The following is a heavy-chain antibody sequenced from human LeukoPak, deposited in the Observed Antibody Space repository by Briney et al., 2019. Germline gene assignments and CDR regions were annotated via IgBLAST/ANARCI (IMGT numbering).Heavy chain of an antibody. Sequence: GGSLRLSCAASGFSFRSYWMSWVRQAAGKGLEWVANIRQDGNEIYYADSVKGRFSISRDNAKNSLFLQMNILRVEDTAVYYCARDRDFSGSWEINFDCWGQGTLVTVSS. CDR2: IRQDGNEI. D-gene: IGHD6-13*01. CDR1: GFSFRSYW. V-gene: IGHV3-7*01. J-gene: IGHJ4*02. CDR3: ARDRDFSGSWEINFDC.